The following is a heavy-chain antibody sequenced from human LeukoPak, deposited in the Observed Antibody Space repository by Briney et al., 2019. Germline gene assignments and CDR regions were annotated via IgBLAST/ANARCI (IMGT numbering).Heavy chain of an antibody. Sequence: PGGSLRLSCAASGFNFENYCMHWVRQAPGKALEWVSGIGLSGDYIAYADFVKGRFTISRDDAKNSLYLQMSSLRPEDTALYYCTKDMRGPYYYYYMDVWGKGTTVTVSS. D-gene: IGHD3-10*01. J-gene: IGHJ6*03. CDR3: TKDMRGPYYYYYMDV. CDR1: GFNFENYC. CDR2: IGLSGDYI. V-gene: IGHV3-9*01.